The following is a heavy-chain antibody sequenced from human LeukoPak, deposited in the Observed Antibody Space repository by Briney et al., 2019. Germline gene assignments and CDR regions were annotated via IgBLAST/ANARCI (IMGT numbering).Heavy chain of an antibody. CDR3: AKVWTERSGYSHY. CDR1: GFTFSRYA. CDR2: IDGSGGRGEKT. J-gene: IGHJ4*02. Sequence: GGSLRLSCEASGFTFSRYAMSWVRQAPGKGLEWVSGIDGSGGRGEKTYYADSVKGRFTISRDNSKNTLYLQMNSLRAEDTAVYYCAKVWTERSGYSHYWGQGTLVTVSS. V-gene: IGHV3-23*01. D-gene: IGHD3-3*01.